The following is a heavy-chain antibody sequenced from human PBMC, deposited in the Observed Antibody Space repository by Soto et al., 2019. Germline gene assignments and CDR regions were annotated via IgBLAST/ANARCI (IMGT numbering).Heavy chain of an antibody. J-gene: IGHJ4*02. D-gene: IGHD4-17*01. Sequence: QVQLQESGPGLVKPSQTLSLTCTVSGGSVSSGDYYWSWTRQPPGKGLEWIGYIYYSGSTYYNPSLKSRVTISVHTSKNQFSLKLSSVTAADTAVYYCAREDFRAVTPDYWGQGTLVTVSS. CDR1: GGSVSSGDYY. CDR3: AREDFRAVTPDY. CDR2: IYYSGST. V-gene: IGHV4-30-4*01.